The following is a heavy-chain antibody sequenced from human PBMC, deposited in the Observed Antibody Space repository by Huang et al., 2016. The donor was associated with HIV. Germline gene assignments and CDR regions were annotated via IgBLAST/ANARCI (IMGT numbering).Heavy chain of an antibody. Sequence: QQHLLESGPGLVKPSETLSLTCTVSGGSITSSSYYWGWIRQSPGKGLEWVGSTYYTGETHYHPSLRSRVTISVDTSKNQVALKMTSVTAADTATYYCVGVGCVHQCGDGVCHRIYYGLDVWGQGTSVIVSS. CDR3: VGVGCVHQCGDGVCHRIYYGLDV. V-gene: IGHV4-39*01. D-gene: IGHD2-8*01. J-gene: IGHJ6*02. CDR2: TYYTGET. CDR1: GGSITSSSYY.